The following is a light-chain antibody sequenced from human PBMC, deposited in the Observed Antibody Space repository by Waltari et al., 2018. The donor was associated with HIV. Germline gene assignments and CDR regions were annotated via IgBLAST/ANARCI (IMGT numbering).Light chain of an antibody. CDR3: QKYDSAPPAT. V-gene: IGKV1-27*01. J-gene: IGKJ1*01. CDR1: KGISNY. Sequence: DIQMTQSPSSLSASVGDRVTITCRASKGISNYLAWYQQKPGKVPKLLIYAASTLQSGVPSRFSGSGSGTDFTLTISSLQPEDVATYYCQKYDSAPPATFGQGTKVDIK. CDR2: AAS.